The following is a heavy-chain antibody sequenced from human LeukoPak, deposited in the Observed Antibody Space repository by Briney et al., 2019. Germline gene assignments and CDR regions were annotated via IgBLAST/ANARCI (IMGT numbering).Heavy chain of an antibody. J-gene: IGHJ4*02. Sequence: PGGSLRLSCAASGFTFNNYAMNWVRQAPGKGLEWVSAITIGATDTFYLDSVKGRFTISRDNSKNTLYLQMSSLRAEYTAIYYCAKSRAPDTTLLFDYWGQGTLVTVSS. CDR1: GFTFNNYA. D-gene: IGHD1-1*01. CDR2: ITIGATDT. CDR3: AKSRAPDTTLLFDY. V-gene: IGHV3-23*01.